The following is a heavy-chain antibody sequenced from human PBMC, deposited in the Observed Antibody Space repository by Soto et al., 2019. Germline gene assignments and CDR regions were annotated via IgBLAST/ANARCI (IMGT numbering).Heavy chain of an antibody. CDR3: ARVEYSYGYGYFDY. CDR2: IYYSGST. Sequence: ESLSLTCTVSGGSVNIGNYYWSWIRQPPGKGLEWIGYIYYSGSTNYNPSLKSRVTISVDTSKNQFSLKLSSVTAADTAVYYCARVEYSYGYGYFDYCGQGTLVTVSS. J-gene: IGHJ4*02. D-gene: IGHD5-18*01. CDR1: GGSVNIGNYY. V-gene: IGHV4-61*01.